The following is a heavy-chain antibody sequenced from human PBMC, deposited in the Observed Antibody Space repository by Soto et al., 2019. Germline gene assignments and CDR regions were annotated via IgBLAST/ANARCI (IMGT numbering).Heavy chain of an antibody. J-gene: IGHJ5*02. CDR3: VDGGEIGRPPLDT. CDR2: INWNSGDK. Sequence: VQMVESGGGLVKPGMSLRLSCAASGFKFDDFAMHWVRQGQGKGLEWVAGINWNSGDKDYGDSAKGRFVISRDNGKRSLDLQMNSLRPEDTAVYYCVDGGEIGRPPLDTWGQGTLVIVSS. D-gene: IGHD3-10*01. V-gene: IGHV3-9*01. CDR1: GFKFDDFA.